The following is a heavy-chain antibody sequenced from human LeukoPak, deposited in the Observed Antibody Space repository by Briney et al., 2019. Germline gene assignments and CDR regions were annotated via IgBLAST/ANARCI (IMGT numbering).Heavy chain of an antibody. CDR1: GDSISTYH. V-gene: IGHV4-59*01. J-gene: IGHJ4*02. CDR2: MQSTGNS. D-gene: IGHD5-18*01. CDR3: ARDKRHSYGRYFDH. Sequence: SETLSLTCSVSGDSISTYHWNWIRKPPGKALEWIGYMQSTGNSNYNPSLKRRVSMSVETSKNRIVLNLSSVTAADTAVYYCARDKRHSYGRYFDHWGQGLLVTVSS.